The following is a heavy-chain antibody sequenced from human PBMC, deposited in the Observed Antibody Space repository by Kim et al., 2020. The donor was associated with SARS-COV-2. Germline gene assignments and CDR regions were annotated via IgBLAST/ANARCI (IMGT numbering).Heavy chain of an antibody. CDR3: AKSATAMVDTAYDY. J-gene: IGHJ4*02. CDR2: IYSGGSST. D-gene: IGHD5-18*01. CDR1: GFTFSSYA. Sequence: GGFLRLSCAASGFTFSSYAMSWVRQAPGKGLEWVSVIYSGGSSTYYADSVKGRFTISRDNSKNTLYLQMNSLRAGDTAVYYCAKSATAMVDTAYDYWGQGTLVTVSS. V-gene: IGHV3-23*03.